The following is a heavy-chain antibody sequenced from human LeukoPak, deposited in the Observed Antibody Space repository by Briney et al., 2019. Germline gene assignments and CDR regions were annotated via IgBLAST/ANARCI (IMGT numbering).Heavy chain of an antibody. V-gene: IGHV3-66*01. D-gene: IGHD6-19*01. CDR2: IYSGGST. CDR1: EFSVGSNY. CDR3: ASDGGYSSPNWFDP. J-gene: IGHJ5*02. Sequence: PGGSLRLSCAASEFSVGSNYMTWVRQAPGKGLEWVPLIYSGGSTYYADSVKGRFTISRDNSKNTLYLQMNSLRAGDTAVYYCASDGGYSSPNWFDPWGQGTLVTVSS.